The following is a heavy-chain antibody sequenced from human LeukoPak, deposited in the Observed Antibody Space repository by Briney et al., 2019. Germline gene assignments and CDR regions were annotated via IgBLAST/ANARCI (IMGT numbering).Heavy chain of an antibody. J-gene: IGHJ4*02. CDR2: LYSGGKV. CDR3: AGRHCSGGGCYFAGADPFDY. CDR1: GFTVSSTY. V-gene: IGHV3-53*01. D-gene: IGHD2-15*01. Sequence: PGGSLRLSCAASGFTVSSTYMSWVRQAPGKGLEWVSVLYSGGKVYYIDSVKGRFTISRDTSKNTLYLQMNSLRVEDTAVYFCAGRHCSGGGCYFAGADPFDYWGQGTLVTVSS.